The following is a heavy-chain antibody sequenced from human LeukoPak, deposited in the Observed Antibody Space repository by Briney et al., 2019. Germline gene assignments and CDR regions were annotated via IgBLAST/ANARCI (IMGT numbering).Heavy chain of an antibody. CDR1: GFSLSTTGVG. Sequence: SGPTLVNPPQTLTLTCTFSGFSLSTTGVGVGWIRQPPGKALEWLVVIFWNDDKLYSPSLKSRLIITKDTSKNQVVLTMTDVDPLDTGTYYCAHRGNYDSLTYSSHFHHWGQGTLVTVSS. J-gene: IGHJ4*02. D-gene: IGHD3-16*01. CDR3: AHRGNYDSLTYSSHFHH. V-gene: IGHV2-5*01. CDR2: IFWNDDK.